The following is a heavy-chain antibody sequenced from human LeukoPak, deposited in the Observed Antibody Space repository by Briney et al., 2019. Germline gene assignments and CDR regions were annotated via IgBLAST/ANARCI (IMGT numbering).Heavy chain of an antibody. CDR3: ARQTMTTADAFDI. J-gene: IGHJ3*02. D-gene: IGHD4-17*01. V-gene: IGHV4-59*08. CDR2: IYYSGSTDYSGST. CDR1: GGSVSSHF. Sequence: SETLSLTCTVSGGSVSSHFWSWIRQPPGKGLEWIAYIYYSGSTDYSGSTDYNPSLKSRVTISVDTSKKQFSLKLSSVTAGDTAVYYCARQTMTTADAFDIWGQGTMVAVSS.